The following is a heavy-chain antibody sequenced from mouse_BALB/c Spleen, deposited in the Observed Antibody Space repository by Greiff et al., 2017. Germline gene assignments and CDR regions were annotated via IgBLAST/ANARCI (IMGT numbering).Heavy chain of an antibody. D-gene: IGHD2-4*01. CDR1: GFAFSSYD. Sequence: EVNVVESGGGLVKPGGSLKLSCAASGFAFSSYDMSWVRQTPEKRLEWVAYISSGGGSTYYPDTVKGRFTISRDNAKNTLYLQMSSLKSEDTAMYYCARQGDYDRFDYWGQGTTLTVSS. CDR3: ARQGDYDRFDY. CDR2: ISSGGGST. J-gene: IGHJ2*01. V-gene: IGHV5-12-1*01.